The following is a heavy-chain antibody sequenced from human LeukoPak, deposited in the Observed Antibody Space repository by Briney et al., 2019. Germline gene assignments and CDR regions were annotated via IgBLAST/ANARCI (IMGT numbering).Heavy chain of an antibody. V-gene: IGHV1-8*01. CDR3: ARGGITMVRGVITNLGYYYGMDV. CDR2: MNPNSGNT. Sequence: ASVKVSCKASGYTFTSCDINWVRQATGQGLEWMGWMNPNSGNTGYAQKFQGRVTMTRNTSISTAYMELSSLRSEDTAVYYCARGGITMVRGVITNLGYYYGMDVWGQGTTVTVSS. J-gene: IGHJ6*02. D-gene: IGHD3-10*01. CDR1: GYTFTSCD.